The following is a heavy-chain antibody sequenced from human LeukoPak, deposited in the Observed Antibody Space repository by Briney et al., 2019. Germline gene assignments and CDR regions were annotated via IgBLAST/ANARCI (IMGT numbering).Heavy chain of an antibody. CDR2: IEHSGST. Sequence: SETLSLTCAVYGEFFSGYYWNWIRQPPGKGLEWIGEIEHSGSTNYNPSLKSRVTISVDTSKNQFSLKLSSVTAADTAVYYCARKKRSGYDYWGQGVLVTVSS. CDR3: ARKKRSGYDY. V-gene: IGHV4-34*01. CDR1: GEFFSGYY. J-gene: IGHJ4*02. D-gene: IGHD5-12*01.